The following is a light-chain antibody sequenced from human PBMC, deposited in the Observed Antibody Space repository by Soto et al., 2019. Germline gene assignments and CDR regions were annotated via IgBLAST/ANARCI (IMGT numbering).Light chain of an antibody. J-gene: IGKJ1*01. CDR2: WAS. V-gene: IGKV4-1*01. CDR1: QSVLYSSNNKNY. CDR3: QQYRPWT. Sequence: DIVMTQSPDSLAVSLGERATINCKSSQSVLYSSNNKNYLAWYQQKPGQPPKLLIYWASTRESGVPDRFSGSGSGTDFTLTISSLQAEDVAVYYCQQYRPWTFGQGTKVEIK.